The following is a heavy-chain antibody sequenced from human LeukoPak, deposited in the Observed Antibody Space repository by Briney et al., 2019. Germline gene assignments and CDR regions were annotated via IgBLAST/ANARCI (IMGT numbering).Heavy chain of an antibody. J-gene: IGHJ4*02. D-gene: IGHD3-22*01. V-gene: IGHV3-30*14. CDR1: GFTFNNYA. CDR2: ISYDGSNK. Sequence: GGSLRLSCAASGFTFNNYAMHWVRQAPGKGLQWVAVISYDGSNKYYADSVKGRFTISRDNSKNTLYLQMGSLRAEDMAVYYCARGSRNYYDSSGYYYYWGQGTLVTVSS. CDR3: ARGSRNYYDSSGYYYY.